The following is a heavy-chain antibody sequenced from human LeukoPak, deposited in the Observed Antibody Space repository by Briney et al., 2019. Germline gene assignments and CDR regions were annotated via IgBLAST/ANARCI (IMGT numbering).Heavy chain of an antibody. CDR2: IFPSGGEI. J-gene: IGHJ4*02. Sequence: PGGSLRLSCAASGFTFSTFAMIWVRQPPGKGLEWVSSIFPSGGEIHYADSVRGRFTISRDNSKSILSLQMNSLIAEDTAIYYCATCRQVLLPFESWGQGTLVTVSS. CDR1: GFTFSTFA. CDR3: ATCRQVLLPFES. V-gene: IGHV3-23*01. D-gene: IGHD5-18*01.